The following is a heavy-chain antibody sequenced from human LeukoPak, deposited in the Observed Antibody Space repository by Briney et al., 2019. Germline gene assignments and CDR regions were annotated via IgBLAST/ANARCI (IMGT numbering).Heavy chain of an antibody. V-gene: IGHV4-59*01. Sequence: SEALSLTCTVSGGSISGYYWNWIRQPPGKGLEWIGYIYYTGSTNYNPSLQSRVTISVDMSKNQFSLKLTSVTAADTAVYYCARVITIIRGLDPWGQGTLVTVSS. J-gene: IGHJ5*02. CDR2: IYYTGST. D-gene: IGHD3-10*01. CDR3: ARVITIIRGLDP. CDR1: GGSISGYY.